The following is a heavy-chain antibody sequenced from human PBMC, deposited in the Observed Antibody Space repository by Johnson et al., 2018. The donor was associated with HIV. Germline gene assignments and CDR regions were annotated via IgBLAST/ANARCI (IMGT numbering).Heavy chain of an antibody. CDR1: GFTFSSYA. Sequence: QVQLVESGGGVVQPGRSLRLSCAASGFTFSSYAMHWVRQAPGKGLDWVTVISYHGSNKYYADSVKGRFTISRDNSKNTMYLQMNSLRAEDTAVYYCASGEDYGGNYGAIVGVWGQGTMVTVSS. CDR2: ISYHGSNK. V-gene: IGHV3-30*04. CDR3: ASGEDYGGNYGAIVGV. D-gene: IGHD4-23*01. J-gene: IGHJ3*01.